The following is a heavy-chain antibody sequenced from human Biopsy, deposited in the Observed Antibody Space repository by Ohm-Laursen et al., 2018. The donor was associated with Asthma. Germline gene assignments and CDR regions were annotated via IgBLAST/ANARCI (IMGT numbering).Heavy chain of an antibody. CDR2: ISYGGKT. CDR1: GGSMTPTSHY. CDR3: ARRITIFGVVQKDHGMDA. Sequence: SDTLSLTCPVSGGSMTPTSHYWDWIRQAPGKGLEWIGYISYGGKTSYNPSLKNRVTISRDTSKNQFSLRLTSVTAADTAVYFRARRITIFGVVQKDHGMDAWGQGTTVIVSS. D-gene: IGHD3-3*01. J-gene: IGHJ6*02. V-gene: IGHV4-39*01.